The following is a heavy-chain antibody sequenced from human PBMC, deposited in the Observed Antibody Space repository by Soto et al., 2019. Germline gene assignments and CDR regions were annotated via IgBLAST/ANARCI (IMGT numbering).Heavy chain of an antibody. CDR1: GGSISGYY. J-gene: IGHJ6*02. Sequence: QVQLQESGPGLVKPSETLSLTCTVSGGSISGYYWSWIRQPPGKGLEWIGYMYNTGSTVYNPSFKSRVTITVATSKSPSSLRLNSVTAADTAVYYCARDLWGYCGTDCYPLDVWGQGTTVTVSS. CDR3: ARDLWGYCGTDCYPLDV. V-gene: IGHV4-59*01. CDR2: MYNTGST. D-gene: IGHD2-21*02.